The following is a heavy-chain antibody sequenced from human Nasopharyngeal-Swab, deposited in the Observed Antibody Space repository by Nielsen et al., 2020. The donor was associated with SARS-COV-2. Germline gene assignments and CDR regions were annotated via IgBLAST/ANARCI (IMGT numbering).Heavy chain of an antibody. J-gene: IGHJ4*02. CDR3: ARDTPAMFAY. CDR2: ISPSSGGTI. V-gene: IGHV3-11*04. Sequence: GGSLRLSCAASGFTFSDYYMSWIRQTPGKGLEWVSYISPSSGGTIYYAASVKGRFTISRDNAKNSVYLQMNSLRAEDTAVYYCARDTPAMFAYWGQGTLVTVSS. CDR1: GFTFSDYY.